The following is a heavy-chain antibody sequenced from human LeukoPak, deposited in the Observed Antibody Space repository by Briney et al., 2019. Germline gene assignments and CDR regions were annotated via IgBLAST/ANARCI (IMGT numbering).Heavy chain of an antibody. V-gene: IGHV1-24*01. D-gene: IGHD3-22*01. J-gene: IGHJ3*02. CDR1: GYTLTELS. CDR3: ATVSYYDSSGYYRSGAFDI. Sequence: RASVKVSCKVSGYTLTELSMHWVRQAPGKGLEWMGGFDPEDGETIYAQKFQGRVTMTEDTSTDTAYMELSSLRSEDTAVYYCATVSYYDSSGYYRSGAFDIWGQGTMVTVSS. CDR2: FDPEDGET.